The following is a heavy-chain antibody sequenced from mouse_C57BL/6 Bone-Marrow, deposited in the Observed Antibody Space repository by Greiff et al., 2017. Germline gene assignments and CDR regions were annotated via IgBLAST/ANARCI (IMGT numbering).Heavy chain of an antibody. CDR1: GYTFTSYT. J-gene: IGHJ2*01. V-gene: IGHV1-4*01. Sequence: QVQLQQSGAELARPGASVKMSCKASGYTFTSYTMHWVKQRPGQGLEWIGYINPSSGYTKYNQKFKDKATLTADKSSSTAYMQLSSLTSEDSAVDYCARDFGRGYYFDYWGQGTTLTVSS. D-gene: IGHD2-1*01. CDR2: INPSSGYT. CDR3: ARDFGRGYYFDY.